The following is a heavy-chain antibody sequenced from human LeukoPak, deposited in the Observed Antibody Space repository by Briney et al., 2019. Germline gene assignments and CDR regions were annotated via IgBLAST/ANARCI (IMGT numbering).Heavy chain of an antibody. CDR3: ARDRENQYFDY. Sequence: DSVKGRFTISSDNSRHTLYLQMNSLRAEDTAVYYCARDRENQYFDYWGQGTLVTVSS. V-gene: IGHV3-30*07. J-gene: IGHJ4*02. D-gene: IGHD1-14*01.